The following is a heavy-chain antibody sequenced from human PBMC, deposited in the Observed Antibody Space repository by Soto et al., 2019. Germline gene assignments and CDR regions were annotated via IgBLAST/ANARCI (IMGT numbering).Heavy chain of an antibody. V-gene: IGHV4-4*02. CDR1: GGSISSSNW. D-gene: IGHD3-10*01. J-gene: IGHJ1*01. CDR3: AGDSSGATGTRYFQH. CDR2: IYHSGST. Sequence: QVQLQESGPGLVKPSGTLSLTCAVSGGSISSSNWWSWVRQPPGKGLEWIGEIYHSGSTNYNPSLKSRVTISVDKSKNQFSLKLSSVTAADTAVYYCAGDSSGATGTRYFQHWGQGTLVTVSS.